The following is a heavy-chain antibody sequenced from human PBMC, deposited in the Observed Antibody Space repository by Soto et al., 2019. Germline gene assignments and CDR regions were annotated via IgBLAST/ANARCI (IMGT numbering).Heavy chain of an antibody. D-gene: IGHD1-26*01. CDR2: IYYSGST. CDR3: AGSPLVGTYWFDP. Sequence: PSETLSLTCTVSGGSISSYYWSRIRQPPGKGLEWIGYIYYSGSTNYNPSLKSRVTISVDTSKNQFSLKLSSVTAADTAVYYCAGSPLVGTYWFDPWGQGTLVTVSS. CDR1: GGSISSYY. V-gene: IGHV4-59*01. J-gene: IGHJ5*02.